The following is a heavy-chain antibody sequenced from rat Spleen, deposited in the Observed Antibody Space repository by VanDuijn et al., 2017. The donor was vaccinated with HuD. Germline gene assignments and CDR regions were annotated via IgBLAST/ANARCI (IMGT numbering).Heavy chain of an antibody. CDR2: ISTGAGNT. D-gene: IGHD1-12*03. CDR3: ARTYYYDGYYYFDY. Sequence: EVQLVESGGGLLQPGRSIKLSCAASGFIFSNYYMAWVRQAPAKGLEWVASISTGAGNTYYRDSVKGRFTFSRDNAKTTLYLQMDSLRSEDTATYYCARTYYYDGYYYFDYWGQGVMVTVSS. J-gene: IGHJ2*01. V-gene: IGHV5-25*01. CDR1: GFIFSNYY.